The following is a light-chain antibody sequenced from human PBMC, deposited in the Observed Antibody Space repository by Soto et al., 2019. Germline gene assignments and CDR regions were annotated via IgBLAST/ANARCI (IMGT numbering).Light chain of an antibody. J-gene: IGLJ2*01. CDR3: SSFAGNNNLV. CDR1: SSDVGGYNY. CDR2: EVS. V-gene: IGLV2-8*01. Sequence: QSALTQPPSASGSPGQSVTISCTGTSSDVGGYNYVSWYQQHPGKAPKLMISEVSKRPSGVPDRFSGSKSGNTASLTVSGLQAEDEADYYCSSFAGNNNLVFGGGTKLTGL.